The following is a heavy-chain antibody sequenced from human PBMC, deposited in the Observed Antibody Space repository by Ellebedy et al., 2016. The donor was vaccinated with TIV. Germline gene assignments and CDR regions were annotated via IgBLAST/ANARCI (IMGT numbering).Heavy chain of an antibody. CDR2: IYSSGST. CDR3: ARPSHGGIIHY. V-gene: IGHV4-39*01. D-gene: IGHD1-14*01. CDR1: GGSISSSSYY. Sequence: MPSETLSLTCTVYGGSISSSSYYWGWLRKPPGKGLEWIGSIYSSGSTYYNPSLRSRVTISVDTSKSQFSLRLNSVTAADTAVYFCARPSHGGIIHYWGQGSLVTVSS. J-gene: IGHJ4*02.